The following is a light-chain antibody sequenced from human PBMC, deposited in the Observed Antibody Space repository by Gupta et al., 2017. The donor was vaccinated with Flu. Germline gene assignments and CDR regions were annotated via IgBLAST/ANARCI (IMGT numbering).Light chain of an antibody. CDR2: GAS. J-gene: IGKJ1*01. V-gene: IGKV3-20*01. CDR1: QSVSSSY. CDR3: QQYGSSPWT. Sequence: STLSLSPGERATRSCRASQSVSSSYLAWYQQKPGQAPRLLIYGASSRATGIPDRFSGSGSGTDFTLTISRLEPEDFAVYYCQQYGSSPWTFGQGTKVEIK.